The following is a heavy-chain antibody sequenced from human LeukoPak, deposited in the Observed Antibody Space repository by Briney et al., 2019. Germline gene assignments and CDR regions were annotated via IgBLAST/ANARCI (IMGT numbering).Heavy chain of an antibody. D-gene: IGHD3-22*01. CDR1: GGSISSYY. CDR3: ASGYDSRNFDY. J-gene: IGHJ4*02. CDR2: IYYTGST. V-gene: IGHV4-59*01. Sequence: PSETLSLTCTVSGGSISSYYWSWIRQPPGKGLEWIGYIYYTGSTNYNPSLKSRVAISVDTSKNQFSLRLSSVTAADTAVYYCASGYDSRNFDYRGQGTLVTVSS.